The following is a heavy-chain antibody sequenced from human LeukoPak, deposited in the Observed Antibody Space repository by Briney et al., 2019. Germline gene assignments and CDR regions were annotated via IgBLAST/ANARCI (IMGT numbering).Heavy chain of an antibody. V-gene: IGHV3-21*01. Sequence: GGSLRLSCAASGFTFSSYSMNWVRQAPGKGLEWVSSISSSSSYIYYADSVKGRFTISRDNAKNSLYLQMNSLRAEDTAVYYCATWIPGYYYMDVWGKGTTVTVSS. CDR1: GFTFSSYS. CDR3: ATWIPGYYYMDV. CDR2: ISSSSSYI. J-gene: IGHJ6*03. D-gene: IGHD5-18*01.